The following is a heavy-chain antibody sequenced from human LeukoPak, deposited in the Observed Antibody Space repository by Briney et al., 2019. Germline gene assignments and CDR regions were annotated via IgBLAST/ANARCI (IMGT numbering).Heavy chain of an antibody. CDR1: GGSFSGYY. V-gene: IGHV4-34*01. CDR3: ARGRSYYGMDV. J-gene: IGHJ6*02. CDR2: INHSGST. Sequence: SETLSLTCAVYGGSFSGYYWSWIRQPPGKGLEWIGEINHSGSTNYDPSLKSRVTISVDTSKNQFSLKLSSVTAADTAVYYCARGRSYYGMDVWGQGTTVTVSS.